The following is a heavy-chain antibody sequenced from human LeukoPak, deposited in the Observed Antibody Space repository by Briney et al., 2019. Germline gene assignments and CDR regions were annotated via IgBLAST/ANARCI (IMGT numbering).Heavy chain of an antibody. Sequence: SGPTLAHPTQSLTLTSTLSWFSLSTNGMCVSWIRQPPGKALEWLARIDWDDDKYYSTSLKTRLTISKDTSKNQVVLTMTNMDTADTDTSKCARIRIAAGYFDYWGQGTLVTVSS. CDR2: IDWDDDK. CDR3: ARIRIAAGYFDY. D-gene: IGHD6-13*01. J-gene: IGHJ4*02. CDR1: WFSLSTNGMC. V-gene: IGHV2-70*11.